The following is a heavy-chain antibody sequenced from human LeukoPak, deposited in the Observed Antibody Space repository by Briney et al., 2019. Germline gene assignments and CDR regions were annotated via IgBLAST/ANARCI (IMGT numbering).Heavy chain of an antibody. J-gene: IGHJ5*02. D-gene: IGHD3-10*01. CDR2: IYHSGST. CDR3: ARGGAFGELLNWFDP. V-gene: IGHV4-30-2*01. CDR1: GGSISSGGYY. Sequence: PSQTLSLTCTVSGGSISSGGYYWSWIRQPPGKGLEWIGHIYHSGSTYYNPSLKSRVTISVDRSKNQFSLKLSSVTAADTAVYYCARGGAFGELLNWFDPWGQGTLVTVSS.